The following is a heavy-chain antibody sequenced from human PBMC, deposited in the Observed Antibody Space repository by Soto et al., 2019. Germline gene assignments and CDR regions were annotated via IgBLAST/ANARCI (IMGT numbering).Heavy chain of an antibody. CDR2: IYYTVDT. J-gene: IGHJ3*02. Sequence: ASLSLTCTVCRGSIGRYYWRWIRRPPGKGLEWIGYIYYTVDTYYNPSLNSRVSISIDPSKHQFSLKLSSVTVADTGVYYCARPLGIPVFGVPISGAFDIWGQATLVTVSS. D-gene: IGHD3-3*01. CDR3: ARPLGIPVFGVPISGAFDI. CDR1: RGSIGRYY. V-gene: IGHV4-59*12.